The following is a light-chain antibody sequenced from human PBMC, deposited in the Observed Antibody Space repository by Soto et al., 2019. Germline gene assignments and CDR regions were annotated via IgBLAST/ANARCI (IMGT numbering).Light chain of an antibody. CDR2: AAS. J-gene: IGKJ1*01. CDR3: RHSYGIPPP. Sequence: DIQMTQSPSSLSASVGDRVTITCRASQSISSYLNWYQQKPGKAPRLLIYAASSLQSGVPSRFSGSGSGTDFTLTISSLQPEDFSTYYCRHSYGIPPPSGQGTRVDIK. CDR1: QSISSY. V-gene: IGKV1-39*01.